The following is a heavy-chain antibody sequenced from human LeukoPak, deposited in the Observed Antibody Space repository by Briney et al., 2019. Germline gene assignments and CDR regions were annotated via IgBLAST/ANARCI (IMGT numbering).Heavy chain of an antibody. V-gene: IGHV3-48*03. Sequence: GGSLRLSCAASGFTFSSHNMVWVRQPPGKGLEWISYISDSSITMYYADSVKGRFTISRDNAKNSLYLQMNSLRAEDTAVYYCARDGGFCSGGFCYRLFDPWGQGTLVTVSS. CDR1: GFTFSSHN. CDR2: ISDSSITM. J-gene: IGHJ5*02. D-gene: IGHD2-15*01. CDR3: ARDGGFCSGGFCYRLFDP.